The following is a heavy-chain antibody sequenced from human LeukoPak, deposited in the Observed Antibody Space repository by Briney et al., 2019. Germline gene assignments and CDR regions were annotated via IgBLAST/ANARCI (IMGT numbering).Heavy chain of an antibody. J-gene: IGHJ4*02. D-gene: IGHD6-19*01. CDR3: AIKPYTSAWYPLDY. CDR2: INHSGNT. CDR1: GGSFGGYY. V-gene: IGHV4-34*01. Sequence: SETLSLTCAVYGGSFGGYYWNWIRQPPGKGLEWIGEINHSGNTNYNPSLKSRVTISVDTSKNQFSLKLSSVTAADTAVYYCAIKPYTSAWYPLDYWGQGTLVTVSS.